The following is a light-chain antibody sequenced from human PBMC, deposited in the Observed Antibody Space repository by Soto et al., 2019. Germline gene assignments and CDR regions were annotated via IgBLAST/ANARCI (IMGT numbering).Light chain of an antibody. Sequence: EIVMTQSPVTLSVSLGERATLSCRASQSVNSNLAWYQQKPGQAPRLLIYGASTRATGIPARFSGSGSGTEFTLTISSLQSEDFAVYYCQQYDNWPPWTFGQGTKVEV. CDR2: GAS. V-gene: IGKV3-15*01. J-gene: IGKJ1*01. CDR3: QQYDNWPPWT. CDR1: QSVNSN.